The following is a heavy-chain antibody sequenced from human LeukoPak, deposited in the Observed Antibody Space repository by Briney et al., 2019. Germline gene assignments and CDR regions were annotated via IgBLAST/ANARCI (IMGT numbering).Heavy chain of an antibody. V-gene: IGHV1-69*05. CDR2: IIPIFGTA. CDR1: GGTFSSYA. CDR3: AAYSSSYYYYYYMDV. Sequence: SVKVSCKSSGGTFSSYAISWVRQAPGQGLEWMGGIIPIFGTANYAQKFQGRVTITTDESTSTAYMELSSLRSEDTAVYYCAAYSSSYYYYYYMDVWGKGDHGHRLL. D-gene: IGHD6-13*01. J-gene: IGHJ6*03.